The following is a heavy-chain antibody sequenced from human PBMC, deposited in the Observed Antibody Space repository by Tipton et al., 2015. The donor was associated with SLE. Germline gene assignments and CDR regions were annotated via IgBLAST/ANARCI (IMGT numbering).Heavy chain of an antibody. Sequence: SLRLSCVASGFTFNDYAMHWVRQAPGRGLEWVSGINWNSDNRGYADSVKGRFTISRDNSKNTLYLQMNSLRTEDTAVYYCARELLPLYGMDVWGQGTTVTVSS. CDR1: GFTFNDYA. J-gene: IGHJ6*02. CDR3: ARELLPLYGMDV. CDR2: INWNSDNR. D-gene: IGHD2-15*01. V-gene: IGHV3-9*01.